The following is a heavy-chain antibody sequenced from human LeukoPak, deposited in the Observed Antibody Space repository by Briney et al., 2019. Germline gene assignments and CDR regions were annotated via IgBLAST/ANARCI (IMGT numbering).Heavy chain of an antibody. CDR1: GFTFSSFE. Sequence: GGSLRLSCAASGFTFSSFEMNWVRQAPGKGLEWVSGISGSADNTYYADSVRGRFTIFRDNSKNTVYLQMNSLRAEDAAVYYCAKGNWGDCWGQGTLDIVSS. D-gene: IGHD7-27*01. V-gene: IGHV3-23*01. CDR2: ISGSADNT. J-gene: IGHJ4*02. CDR3: AKGNWGDC.